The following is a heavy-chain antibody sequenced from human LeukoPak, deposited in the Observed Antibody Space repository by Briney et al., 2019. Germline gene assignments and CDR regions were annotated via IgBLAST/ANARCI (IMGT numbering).Heavy chain of an antibody. J-gene: IGHJ4*02. CDR1: GGSVSSGSYY. Sequence: SETLSLTCTVSGGSVSSGSYYWSWIRQPPGKGLEWIGYIYYSGSTYYNPSLKSRVTISVDTSKNQFSLKLSSVTAADTAVYYCARDGRGGGLDYWGQGTLVTVSS. CDR2: IYYSGST. CDR3: ARDGRGGGLDY. V-gene: IGHV4-31*03. D-gene: IGHD2-15*01.